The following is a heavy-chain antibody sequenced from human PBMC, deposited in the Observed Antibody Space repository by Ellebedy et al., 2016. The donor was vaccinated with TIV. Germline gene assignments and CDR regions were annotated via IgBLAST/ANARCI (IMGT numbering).Heavy chain of an antibody. J-gene: IGHJ4*02. D-gene: IGHD2-2*01. Sequence: GSLRLSXAVYGGSFSGYYWSWIRQPPGKGLEWIGEINHSGSTNYNPSLKSRVTISVDTSKNQFSLKLSSVTAADTAVYYCARGLYQLPTDSRDFDYWGQGTLVTVSS. CDR2: INHSGST. CDR1: GGSFSGYY. V-gene: IGHV4-34*01. CDR3: ARGLYQLPTDSRDFDY.